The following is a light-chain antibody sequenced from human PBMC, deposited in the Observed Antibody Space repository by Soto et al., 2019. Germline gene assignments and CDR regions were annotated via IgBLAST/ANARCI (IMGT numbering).Light chain of an antibody. J-gene: IGKJ1*01. CDR3: QHYSSYWT. CDR1: QSISRW. V-gene: IGKV1-5*01. CDR2: DAS. Sequence: DIQMNQAPSSLSAFVGDRVTITFRASQSISRWLAWYQVKPGKAPKVLIYDASNLESGVPSRFSGSGSGTEFTLTISGLQPDDFATYYCQHYSSYWTFGQGTKVDIK.